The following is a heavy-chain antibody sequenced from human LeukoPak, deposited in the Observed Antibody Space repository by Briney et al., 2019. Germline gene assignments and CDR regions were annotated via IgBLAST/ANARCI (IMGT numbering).Heavy chain of an antibody. J-gene: IGHJ4*01. CDR3: ANGEYDSSGYSYYF. V-gene: IGHV3-21*01. Sequence: PGGSLRLSCAASGLPFSAYSMNWVRRAPGKGLEWVSSICGSSAYVYYADSVKGRFTVSRDNAKNSLYLQMSSLRAEDTAVCYCANGEYDSSGYSYYF. D-gene: IGHD3-22*01. CDR1: GLPFSAYS. CDR2: ICGSSAYV.